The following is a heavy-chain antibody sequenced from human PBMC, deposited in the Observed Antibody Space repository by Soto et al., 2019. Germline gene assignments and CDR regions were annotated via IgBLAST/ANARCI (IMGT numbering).Heavy chain of an antibody. CDR3: ARDPRSYYYDSSGSVVDY. CDR1: GGTFSSYA. V-gene: IGHV1-18*01. D-gene: IGHD3-22*01. CDR2: ISAYNGNT. Sequence: ASVKVSCKASGGTFSSYAISWVRQAPGQGLEWMGWISAYNGNTNYAQKLQGRVTMTTDTSTSTAYMELRSLRSDDTAVYYCARDPRSYYYDSSGSVVDYWGQGTLLTVSS. J-gene: IGHJ4*02.